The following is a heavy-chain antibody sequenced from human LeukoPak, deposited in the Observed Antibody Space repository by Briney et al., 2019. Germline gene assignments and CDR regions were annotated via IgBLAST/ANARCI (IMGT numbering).Heavy chain of an antibody. J-gene: IGHJ4*02. CDR3: AKDLSRSWYSLAY. CDR1: GGTIGNHC. CDR2: INWDGEAT. V-gene: IGHV3-20*04. D-gene: IGHD6-13*01. Sequence: GGSLTLTCAASGGTIGNHCWSWLRQVPGKGLEWVSGINWDGEATGYADSVKGRFTISRDNAKKSLYLGLNCMIGSVTALYYCAKDLSRSWYSLAYWGQGTLVTVSS.